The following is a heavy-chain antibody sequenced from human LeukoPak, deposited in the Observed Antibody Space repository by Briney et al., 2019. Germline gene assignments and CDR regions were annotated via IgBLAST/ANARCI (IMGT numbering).Heavy chain of an antibody. CDR1: GFTFSSYG. J-gene: IGHJ4*02. Sequence: PGGSLRLSCAASGFTFSSYGMHWVRQAPGKGLEWVAVISYDGSNKYYADSVKGRFTISRGNSKNTLYLQMNSLRAEDTAVYYCAKDRHLMTTATTGDYWGQGTLVTVSS. CDR3: AKDRHLMTTATTGDY. D-gene: IGHD4-17*01. V-gene: IGHV3-30*18. CDR2: ISYDGSNK.